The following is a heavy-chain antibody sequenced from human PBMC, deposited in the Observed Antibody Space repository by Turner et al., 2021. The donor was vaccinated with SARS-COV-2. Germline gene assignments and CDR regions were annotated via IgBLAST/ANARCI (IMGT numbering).Heavy chain of an antibody. Sequence: QVQLVQYGSEVKKPGASVTVSCKVSGYTLTELSMHWVRQAPGKGLEWMGGFDPEDGETIYAQTFQGRVTMTEDTSTDTVYMELSSLRSEDTAVYYCATTLVTLIGDWYFDLWGRGTLVTVSS. CDR2: FDPEDGET. CDR1: GYTLTELS. CDR3: ATTLVTLIGDWYFDL. V-gene: IGHV1-24*01. D-gene: IGHD3-22*01. J-gene: IGHJ2*01.